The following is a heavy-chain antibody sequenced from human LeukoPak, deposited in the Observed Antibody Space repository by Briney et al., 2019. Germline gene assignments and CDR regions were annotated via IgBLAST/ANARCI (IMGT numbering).Heavy chain of an antibody. Sequence: VASVTLSFTSSGGTFTIYAISWVRQAPGQGIGWMGGIIPSFGTANYSPKFQGRVTITTDESTSTAYMELSRLRSEDTAVYYCARDREYQLPSAFENYYYYMDVWGKGTTVTVSS. CDR1: GGTFTIYA. V-gene: IGHV1-69*05. D-gene: IGHD2-2*01. CDR3: ARDREYQLPSAFENYYYYMDV. J-gene: IGHJ6*03. CDR2: IIPSFGTA.